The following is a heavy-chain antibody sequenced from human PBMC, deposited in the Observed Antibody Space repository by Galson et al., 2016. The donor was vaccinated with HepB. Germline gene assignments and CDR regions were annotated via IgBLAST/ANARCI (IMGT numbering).Heavy chain of an antibody. Sequence: SLRLSCAVSGFTFSNYAMYWVRQAPGKGLEWVAIISYDGGDKYFADSVKGRFSISRHNSNNVLYLQMSNVTPDDTAVYYCARDGSEHGRSSGGGMDVWGQGTTVTVSS. CDR1: GFTFSNYA. CDR2: ISYDGGDK. D-gene: IGHD6-6*01. CDR3: ARDGSEHGRSSGGGMDV. V-gene: IGHV3-30*14. J-gene: IGHJ6*02.